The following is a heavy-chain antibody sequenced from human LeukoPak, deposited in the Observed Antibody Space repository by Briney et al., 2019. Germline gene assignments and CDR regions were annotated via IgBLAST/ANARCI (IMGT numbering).Heavy chain of an antibody. D-gene: IGHD5-18*01. CDR2: IIPIFGTA. CDR3: ARGYSYGYLYDAFDI. J-gene: IGHJ3*02. V-gene: IGHV1-69*13. CDR1: GYTFTDYF. Sequence: GASVKVSCKASGYTFTDYFIHRVRQAPGQGLEWMGGIIPIFGTANYAQKFQGRVTITADESTSTAYMELSSLRSEDTAVYYCARGYSYGYLYDAFDIWGQGTMVTVSS.